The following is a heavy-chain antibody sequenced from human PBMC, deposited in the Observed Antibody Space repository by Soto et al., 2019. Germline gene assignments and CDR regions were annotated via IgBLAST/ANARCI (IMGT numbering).Heavy chain of an antibody. CDR2: ISSSSYI. CDR1: GFTFSSYI. CDR3: ARGSYYGMDV. Sequence: GGSLRLSCAASGFTFSSYIMNWIRQAPGKGLEWVSSISSSSYIYYADSVKGRFTISRDNAKNSLYLQMNSLRAEDTAVYYCARGSYYGMDVWGQGTTVTVSS. V-gene: IGHV3-21*01. J-gene: IGHJ6*02.